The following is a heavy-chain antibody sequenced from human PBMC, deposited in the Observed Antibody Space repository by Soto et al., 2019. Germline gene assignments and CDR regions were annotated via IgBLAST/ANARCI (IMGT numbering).Heavy chain of an antibody. Sequence: EVQLVESGGGLVQPGGSLRLSCAASGFTFSSYSMNWVRQAPGKGLEWGSYISSSSSTIYYADSVKGRFTISRDHAKTSRYLQMNSLRAADTAVYYCAVVPAANGHYGMDVWGQGTTVTVSS. V-gene: IGHV3-48*01. CDR1: GFTFSSYS. CDR3: AVVPAANGHYGMDV. CDR2: ISSSSSTI. J-gene: IGHJ6*02. D-gene: IGHD2-2*01.